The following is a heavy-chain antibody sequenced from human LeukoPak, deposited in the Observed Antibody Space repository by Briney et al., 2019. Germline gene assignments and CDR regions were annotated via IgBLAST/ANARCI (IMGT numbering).Heavy chain of an antibody. J-gene: IGHJ4*02. CDR3: AKDYSDSRVADVFFEY. CDR1: GLTFSAYA. V-gene: IGHV3-23*01. Sequence: GGSLSLSCAASGLTFSAYAMSWFRQAPGKGLEWVSGITSGFTPHYADSVKGRFTISRDNSKNTFHLQLKSLRAEDTAVYYCAKDYSDSRVADVFFEYWGQGTLVTVSS. CDR2: ITSGFTP. D-gene: IGHD2-15*01.